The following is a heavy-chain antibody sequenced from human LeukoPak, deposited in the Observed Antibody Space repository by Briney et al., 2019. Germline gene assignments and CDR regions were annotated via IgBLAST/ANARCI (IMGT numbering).Heavy chain of an antibody. CDR2: IHHSGIT. V-gene: IGHV4-38-2*02. CDR1: VYSISSGYY. Sequence: SETLSLTCTVSVYSISSGYYWGWIRQPPGRGLEWIGSIHHSGITYYNPSLKSRVTISVDTSKNQFSTRVDSVTAADTAVYYCARDLYDDNRCFDFWGQGILVTVSS. D-gene: IGHD1-14*01. CDR3: ARDLYDDNRCFDF. J-gene: IGHJ4*02.